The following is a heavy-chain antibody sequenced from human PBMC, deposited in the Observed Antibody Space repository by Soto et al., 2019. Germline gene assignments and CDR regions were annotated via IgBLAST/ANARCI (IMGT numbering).Heavy chain of an antibody. J-gene: IGHJ6*03. D-gene: IGHD3-10*01. CDR3: ARTPSGPDGSGSYYDYYYYMDV. Sequence: GGSLRLSCAASGFTFSDYYMSWIRQAPGKGLEWVSYISSSGSTIYYADSVKGRFTISRDNAKDSLYLQMNSLRAEDTAVYYCARTPSGPDGSGSYYDYYYYMDVWGKGTTVTVSS. V-gene: IGHV3-11*01. CDR2: ISSSGSTI. CDR1: GFTFSDYY.